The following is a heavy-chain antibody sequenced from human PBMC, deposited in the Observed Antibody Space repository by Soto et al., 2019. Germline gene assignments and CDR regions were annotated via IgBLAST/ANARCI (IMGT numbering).Heavy chain of an antibody. D-gene: IGHD3-10*01. CDR1: GGSISSGGYY. CDR3: ARYSPRITMALDYFDY. CDR2: IYYSGST. J-gene: IGHJ4*02. V-gene: IGHV4-31*03. Sequence: QVKLQESGPGLVKPSQTLSLTCTVSGGSISSGGYYWSWIRQHPGKGLEWIGYIYYSGSTYYNPSLKSRVTISVDTSKNQFSLKLSSVTAADTAVYYCARYSPRITMALDYFDYWGQGTLVTVSS.